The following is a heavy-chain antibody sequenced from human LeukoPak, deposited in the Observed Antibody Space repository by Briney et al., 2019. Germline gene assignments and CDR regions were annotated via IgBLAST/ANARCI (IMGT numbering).Heavy chain of an antibody. CDR1: GFSFHDYA. Sequence: GGSLRLSCAASGFSFHDYAVHWVRQPPGKGLEWVSGISWNSGNIGYADSVKGRFTISRDNAKNSLYLQMNSLRAEDTAVYYCARGSGGIVVVPAANRFDAFDIWGQGTMVTVSS. J-gene: IGHJ3*02. CDR3: ARGSGGIVVVPAANRFDAFDI. CDR2: ISWNSGNI. V-gene: IGHV3-9*01. D-gene: IGHD2-2*01.